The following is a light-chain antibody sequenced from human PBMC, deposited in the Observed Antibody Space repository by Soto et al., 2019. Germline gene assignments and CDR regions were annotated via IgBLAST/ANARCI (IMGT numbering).Light chain of an antibody. CDR1: QRVNSSY. Sequence: EIVLTQSADTLYLSPGEGATLSCRASQRVNSSYLAWYQQKPGQAPSLLISGASDRATGVPARVSGSGSGTDFTLTIRRLEPADFAVYYCQQYVNSPVTFGQGTKLQIK. V-gene: IGKV3-20*01. CDR2: GAS. CDR3: QQYVNSPVT. J-gene: IGKJ2*01.